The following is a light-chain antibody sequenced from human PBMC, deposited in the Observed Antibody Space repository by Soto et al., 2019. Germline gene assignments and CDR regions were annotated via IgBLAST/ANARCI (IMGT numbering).Light chain of an antibody. Sequence: ESVLTQSPGTLSLSPGERATLSCRASQSVSSSYLAWYQQKLGQAPRLLIYGISNRATGIPDRFSGSGSGTDFTLTISRLEPEDFAVYYCQQYGSSPLTFGGGTKVDIK. CDR3: QQYGSSPLT. CDR2: GIS. J-gene: IGKJ4*01. CDR1: QSVSSSY. V-gene: IGKV3-20*01.